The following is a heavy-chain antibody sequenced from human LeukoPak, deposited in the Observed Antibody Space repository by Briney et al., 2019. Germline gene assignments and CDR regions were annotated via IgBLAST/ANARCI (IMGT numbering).Heavy chain of an antibody. J-gene: IGHJ4*02. CDR2: ISYDGSNK. CDR3: AKSDLGHRSRQVGHFDY. CDR1: GFTFSTYG. Sequence: GGSLRLSCAASGFTFSTYGMHWVRHAPGKGLEWVAVISYDGSNKYYTDSVKGRFTISRDNSKNTLYLQMNSLRTEDTAVYYCAKSDLGHRSRQVGHFDYWGQGTLVTVSS. D-gene: IGHD2-15*01. V-gene: IGHV3-30*18.